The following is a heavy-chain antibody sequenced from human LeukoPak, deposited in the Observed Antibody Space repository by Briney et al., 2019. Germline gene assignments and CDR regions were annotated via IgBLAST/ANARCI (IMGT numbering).Heavy chain of an antibody. D-gene: IGHD6-19*01. CDR3: TKYPSGWSQDY. V-gene: IGHV3-15*01. J-gene: IGHJ4*02. CDR1: GFTFSDAW. CDR2: IKSKTNGGTT. Sequence: PGGSLRLSCAASGFTFSDAWMSWVRQAPGKGLEWVGHIKSKTNGGTTAYAAPVKGRFTISRDDSKNTLYLQMNSLEIEDTAVYYCTKYPSGWSQDYWGQGTLVTVYS.